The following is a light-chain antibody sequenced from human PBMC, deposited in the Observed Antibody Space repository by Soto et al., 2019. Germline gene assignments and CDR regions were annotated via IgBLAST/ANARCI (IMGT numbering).Light chain of an antibody. CDR2: EVN. Sequence: QSALTQPPSASGSPGQSVAISCSGTTGDIGNYNFVSWYQQHPGKAPKLLIFEVNKRPSGVPDRFSGSKSGNTASLTVSGLHAEDEDDYYCSSHGGNSPYVFGTGTKLTVL. CDR1: TGDIGNYNF. V-gene: IGLV2-8*01. J-gene: IGLJ1*01. CDR3: SSHGGNSPYV.